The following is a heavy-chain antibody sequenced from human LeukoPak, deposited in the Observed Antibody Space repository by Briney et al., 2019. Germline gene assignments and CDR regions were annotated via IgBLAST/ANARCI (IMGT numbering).Heavy chain of an antibody. V-gene: IGHV3-23*01. J-gene: IGHJ4*02. CDR2: ISGSGENT. D-gene: IGHD5-18*01. CDR1: GFIFSTYA. CDR3: ARGEKAMALPFDY. Sequence: PGGSLRLSCAASGFIFSTYAMNWVRQAPGKGLEWVSGISGSGENTYYADSVKGRFTISRDNSKNTLYLQMNSLRAEDTAVYYCARGEKAMALPFDYWGQGTLVTVSS.